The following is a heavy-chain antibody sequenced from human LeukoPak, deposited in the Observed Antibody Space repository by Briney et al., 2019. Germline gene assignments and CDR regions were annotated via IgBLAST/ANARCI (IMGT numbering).Heavy chain of an antibody. Sequence: GGSLRLSCAASGFTFSSYSMNWVRQAPGKGLEWVSSISSSSSYIYYADSVKGRFTISRDNAKNSLYLQMNSLRAEDTAVYYFARDQGATPPKYYYYMDGWGKGTTVTVSS. V-gene: IGHV3-21*01. J-gene: IGHJ6*03. CDR3: ARDQGATPPKYYYYMDG. D-gene: IGHD5-24*01. CDR1: GFTFSSYS. CDR2: ISSSSSYI.